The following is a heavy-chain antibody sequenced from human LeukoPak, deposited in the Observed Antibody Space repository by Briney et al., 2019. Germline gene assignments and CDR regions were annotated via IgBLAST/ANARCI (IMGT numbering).Heavy chain of an antibody. D-gene: IGHD1-26*01. CDR2: IIPILGIA. CDR3: ARDGSPVYFDY. J-gene: IGHJ4*02. V-gene: IGHV1-69*04. Sequence: PEASVKVSCKASGGTFSSYAFSWVRQAPGQGLEWMGRIIPILGIANHAQKFQGRVTITADKSTSTAYMELSSLRSEDTAVYYCARDGSPVYFDYWGQGTLVTVSS. CDR1: GGTFSSYA.